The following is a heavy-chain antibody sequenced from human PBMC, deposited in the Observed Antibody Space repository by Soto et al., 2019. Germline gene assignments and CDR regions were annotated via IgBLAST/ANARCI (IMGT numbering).Heavy chain of an antibody. Sequence: QVQLVKSGGGVVQPGRSLRLSCAASGFSFSDFGIQWVRQAPGKGLEWVALITSDVNYKYYADSVKGRFIISRDNSKKTVYLQMNSLRPEDTAVYYCAKGWFDPWGQGTLVTVSS. CDR3: AKGWFDP. V-gene: IGHV3-30*18. CDR2: ITSDVNYK. CDR1: GFSFSDFG. J-gene: IGHJ5*02.